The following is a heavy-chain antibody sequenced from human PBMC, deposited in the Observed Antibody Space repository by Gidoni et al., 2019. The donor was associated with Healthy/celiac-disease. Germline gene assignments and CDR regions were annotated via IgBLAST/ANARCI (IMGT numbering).Heavy chain of an antibody. CDR1: GGSISSYY. Sequence: QVQLQESGPGLVKPSETLSLTCTVSGGSISSYYWSWIRQPPGKGLEWIGYIYYSGSTNYNPSLKSRVTISVDTAKNQFSLKLSSVTAADTAVYYCARGGRYGSGTNIDYWGQGTLVTVSS. D-gene: IGHD3-10*01. V-gene: IGHV4-59*01. CDR2: IYYSGST. CDR3: ARGGRYGSGTNIDY. J-gene: IGHJ4*02.